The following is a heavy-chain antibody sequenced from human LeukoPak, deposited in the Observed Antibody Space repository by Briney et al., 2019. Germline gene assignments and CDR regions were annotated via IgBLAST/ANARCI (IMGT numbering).Heavy chain of an antibody. V-gene: IGHV4-31*03. CDR2: IYYSGST. CDR1: GGSISSGGYY. Sequence: PSETLSLTCTVSGGSISSGGYYWSWIRQHPGKGLEWIGYIYYSGSTYYNPSLKSRVTISVDTSKNQFSLKLSSVTAADTAVYYCARDPPSPEPDSSSWSFDYWSQGTLVTVSS. J-gene: IGHJ4*02. D-gene: IGHD6-13*01. CDR3: ARDPPSPEPDSSSWSFDY.